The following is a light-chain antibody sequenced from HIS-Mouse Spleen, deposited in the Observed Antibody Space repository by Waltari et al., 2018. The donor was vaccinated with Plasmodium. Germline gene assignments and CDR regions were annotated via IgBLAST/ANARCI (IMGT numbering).Light chain of an antibody. CDR1: QSVSSN. CDR2: GAS. J-gene: IGKJ3*01. Sequence: EIVMTHSPATLSVSPGERPTPSRRASQSVSSNLAWYQQKPGQAPRLLIYGASTRATGIPARFSGSGSGTEFTLTISSLQSEDFAVYYCQQYNNWSFTFGPGTKVDIK. CDR3: QQYNNWSFT. V-gene: IGKV3-15*01.